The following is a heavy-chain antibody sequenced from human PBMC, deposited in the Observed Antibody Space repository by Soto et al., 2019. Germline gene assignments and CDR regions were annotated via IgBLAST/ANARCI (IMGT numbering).Heavy chain of an antibody. D-gene: IGHD3-22*01. Sequence: PGGSLRLSCAASAFTFSTYWMSWVRPAPRKGLEWVANIKQDGSEKYYVDSVKGGFTISRDNAKNSLYLQMNSLRAEDTAVYYCARGSPYYYYSSGYYIYYLDYWGEGSLVTVSS. CDR1: AFTFSTYW. J-gene: IGHJ4*02. CDR2: IKQDGSEK. CDR3: ARGSPYYYYSSGYYIYYLDY. V-gene: IGHV3-7*03.